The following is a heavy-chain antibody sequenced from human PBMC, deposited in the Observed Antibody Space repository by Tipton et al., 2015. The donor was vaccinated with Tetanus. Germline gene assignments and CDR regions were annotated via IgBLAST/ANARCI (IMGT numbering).Heavy chain of an antibody. CDR3: ASGSSIRHGLDV. J-gene: IGHJ6*02. D-gene: IGHD2-2*01. CDR2: ISGNGRNK. Sequence: SLRLSCAASGFTFQDYAIHWVRQVTGKGLEWVSAISGNGRNKVYADSVKGRFTISRDNANNSLYVQMDSLRPEDTAVYYCASGSSIRHGLDVWGHGTTVTVSS. V-gene: IGHV3-9*01. CDR1: GFTFQDYA.